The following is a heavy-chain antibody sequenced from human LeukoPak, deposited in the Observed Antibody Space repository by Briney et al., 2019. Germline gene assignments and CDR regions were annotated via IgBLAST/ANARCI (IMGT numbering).Heavy chain of an antibody. D-gene: IGHD5-18*01. Sequence: PSETLSLTCTVSGGSISSYYWSWIRQPPGKGLEWIGYIYYSGSTNYNPSLKSRVTISVDTSKNQFSLKLSSVTAADTAVYYCARVTPFQTLQLWTYYHGMDVWGKGTTVTVSS. J-gene: IGHJ6*04. CDR1: GGSISSYY. CDR3: ARVTPFQTLQLWTYYHGMDV. CDR2: IYYSGST. V-gene: IGHV4-59*01.